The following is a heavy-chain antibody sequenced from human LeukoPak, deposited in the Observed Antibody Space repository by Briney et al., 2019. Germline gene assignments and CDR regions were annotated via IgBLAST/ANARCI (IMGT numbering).Heavy chain of an antibody. D-gene: IGHD3-3*01. Sequence: PSETLSLTCAVYGVSFSGYYWSWIRQPPGKGLEWIGKINHSGSTNYNPSLKSRVTISVDTSKNQFSLKLSSVTAADTAVYYCARTGYVSWSGYLHAFDIWGQGTMVTVSS. V-gene: IGHV4-34*01. CDR3: ARTGYVSWSGYLHAFDI. CDR1: GVSFSGYY. J-gene: IGHJ3*02. CDR2: INHSGST.